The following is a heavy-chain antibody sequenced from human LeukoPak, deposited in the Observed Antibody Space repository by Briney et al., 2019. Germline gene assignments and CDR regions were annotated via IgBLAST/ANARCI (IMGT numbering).Heavy chain of an antibody. J-gene: IGHJ5*02. CDR3: ARGHGSSWYLYPNWFDP. D-gene: IGHD6-13*01. Sequence: SETLSLTCTVSGGSISSYYWSWIRQPPGKGLEWIGEINHSGSTNYNPSLKSRVTISVDTSKNQFSLKLSSVTAADTAVYYCARGHGSSWYLYPNWFDPWGQGTLVTVSS. V-gene: IGHV4-34*01. CDR1: GGSISSYY. CDR2: INHSGST.